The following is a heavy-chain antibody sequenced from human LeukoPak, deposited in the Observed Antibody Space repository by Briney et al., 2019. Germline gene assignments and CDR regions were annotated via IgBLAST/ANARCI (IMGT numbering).Heavy chain of an antibody. CDR1: GGSISSYY. CDR3: ARRGVRGVNAFGP. D-gene: IGHD3-10*01. CDR2: IYYSGST. J-gene: IGHJ5*02. Sequence: KASETLSLTCTVSGGSISSYYWSWIRQPPGKGLEWIGYIYYSGSTNYNPSLKSRVTISVDTSKNQFSLKLSSVTAADTAVYYCARRGVRGVNAFGPWGQGTLVTVSS. V-gene: IGHV4-59*12.